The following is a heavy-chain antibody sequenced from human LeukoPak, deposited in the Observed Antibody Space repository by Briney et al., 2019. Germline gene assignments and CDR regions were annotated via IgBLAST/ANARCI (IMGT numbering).Heavy chain of an antibody. CDR1: WGPINSSSYY. D-gene: IGHD3-22*01. Sequence: PSETPSLPRTLSWGPINSSSYYWGGVRQPPGKGLGWIGSIYYSGSTYYNPSLKSRVTISVDTSKNQFSLKLSSVTAADTAVYYCARHPHYYDSSGYSDAFDIWGQGTMVTVSS. CDR3: ARHPHYYDSSGYSDAFDI. J-gene: IGHJ3*02. CDR2: IYYSGST. V-gene: IGHV4-39*01.